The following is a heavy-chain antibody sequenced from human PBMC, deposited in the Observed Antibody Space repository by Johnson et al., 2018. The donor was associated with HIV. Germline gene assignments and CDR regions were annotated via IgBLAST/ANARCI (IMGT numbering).Heavy chain of an antibody. Sequence: QVQLVESGGGLVQPGGSLRLSCAASGFTFSSYGMHWVRQAPGKGLEWVAVISYDGSNEYYADSVKGRFTISRDNSKNTLYLQMNSLKTEDTAVYYCTTDPPGMSSTSERDAFDIWGQGTMVTVSS. CDR3: TTDPPGMSSTSERDAFDI. CDR1: GFTFSSYG. J-gene: IGHJ3*02. V-gene: IGHV3-30*03. CDR2: ISYDGSNE. D-gene: IGHD2-2*01.